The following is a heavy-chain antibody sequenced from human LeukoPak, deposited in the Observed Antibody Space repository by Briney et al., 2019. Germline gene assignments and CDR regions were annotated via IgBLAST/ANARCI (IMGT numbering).Heavy chain of an antibody. CDR2: INSDGSST. CDR1: GFTFSSYW. V-gene: IGHV3-74*01. D-gene: IGHD6-13*01. J-gene: IGHJ4*02. Sequence: PGGSLRLSCAASGFTFSSYWMHWVRPAPGKGLVWVSRINSDGSSTNYADSVKGRFTITRDNAKNPRYLQMDGLRAEDTAVYYCARVHYSSIWYIDYWGQGTLVTVSP. CDR3: ARVHYSSIWYIDY.